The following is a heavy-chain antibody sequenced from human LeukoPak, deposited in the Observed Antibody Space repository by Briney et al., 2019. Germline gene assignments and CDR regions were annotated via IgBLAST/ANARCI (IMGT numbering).Heavy chain of an antibody. J-gene: IGHJ3*02. Sequence: GGSLRFSCAASGFTFSSYWMSWVRQAPGKGLEWVANIKQDGSEKYYVDSVKGRFTISRDNAKNSLYLQMNSLRAEDTAVYYCARDRAPLRFLEWYAFDIWGQGTMVTVSS. V-gene: IGHV3-7*01. D-gene: IGHD3-3*01. CDR1: GFTFSSYW. CDR2: IKQDGSEK. CDR3: ARDRAPLRFLEWYAFDI.